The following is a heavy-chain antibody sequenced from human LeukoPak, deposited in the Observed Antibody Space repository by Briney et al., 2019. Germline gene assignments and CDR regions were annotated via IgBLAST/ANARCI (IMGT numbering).Heavy chain of an antibody. J-gene: IGHJ4*02. CDR2: ISGSGGST. CDR1: GFTFSSYA. V-gene: IGHV3-23*01. CDR3: AKEFRDCSGGSCYLGHFDY. Sequence: PGGSLRLSCAASGFTFSSYAMNWVRQAPGKGLEWVSTISGSGGSTYYADSVKGRFTISRDNSKNTLYLQMNSLRAEDTAVYYCAKEFRDCSGGSCYLGHFDYWGQGTLVTVSS. D-gene: IGHD2-15*01.